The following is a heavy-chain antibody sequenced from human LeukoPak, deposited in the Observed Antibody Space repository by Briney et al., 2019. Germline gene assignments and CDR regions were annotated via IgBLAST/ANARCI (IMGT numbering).Heavy chain of an antibody. Sequence: GGSLRLSCAASGFAASGFTFSTFGMHWVRQAPGKGLEWVAFIRYDGTNKYYADSVKGRFTISRDDSKNTLYLQMNSLRAEDTAAYYCAKGYYFDILSGYSSLDSWGQGTLVTVSS. CDR3: AKGYYFDILSGYSSLDS. D-gene: IGHD3-9*01. J-gene: IGHJ4*02. CDR1: GFTFSTFG. CDR2: IRYDGTNK. V-gene: IGHV3-30*02.